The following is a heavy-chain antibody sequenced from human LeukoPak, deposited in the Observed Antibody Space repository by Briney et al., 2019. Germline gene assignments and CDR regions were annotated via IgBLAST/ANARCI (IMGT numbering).Heavy chain of an antibody. Sequence: SEALSLTCAVSGGSISSSNWWSWVRQPPGKGLEWIGEINRSGNTNYHQSLKGRVTISVDKSKNQFSLKLSSVTAADTAVYYCARSGYRSSWNVGKYFQHWGQGTLVTVSS. CDR2: INRSGNT. V-gene: IGHV4-4*02. CDR3: ARSGYRSSWNVGKYFQH. J-gene: IGHJ1*01. D-gene: IGHD6-13*01. CDR1: GGSISSSNW.